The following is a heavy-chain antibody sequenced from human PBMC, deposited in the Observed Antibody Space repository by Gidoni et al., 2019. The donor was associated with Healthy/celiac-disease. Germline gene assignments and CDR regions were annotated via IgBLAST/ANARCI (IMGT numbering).Heavy chain of an antibody. D-gene: IGHD5-18*01. Sequence: QVQLVESGGGVVQPGRSLRLACAASGFPFSSYGMHWVRQAPGKGLAWVAVISYDGSNKYYADSVKGRFTISRDNSKNTLYLQMNSLRAEDTAVYYCAKDAAYSYGFEYWGQGTLVTVSS. V-gene: IGHV3-30*18. CDR1: GFPFSSYG. J-gene: IGHJ4*02. CDR2: ISYDGSNK. CDR3: AKDAAYSYGFEY.